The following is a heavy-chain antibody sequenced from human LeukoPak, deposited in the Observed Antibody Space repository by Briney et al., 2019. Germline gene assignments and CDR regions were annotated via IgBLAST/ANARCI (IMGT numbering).Heavy chain of an antibody. CDR1: GFTFSSYA. CDR3: ARDPIVVVPAAMVGYYYYGMDV. J-gene: IGHJ6*02. D-gene: IGHD2-2*01. V-gene: IGHV3-30*04. Sequence: PGRSLRLSCAASGFTFSSYAMHWVRQAPGKGLEWVAVISYDGSNKYYADSVKGRFTISRDNFKNTLYLQMNSLRAEDTAVYYCARDPIVVVPAAMVGYYYYGMDVWGQGTTVTVSS. CDR2: ISYDGSNK.